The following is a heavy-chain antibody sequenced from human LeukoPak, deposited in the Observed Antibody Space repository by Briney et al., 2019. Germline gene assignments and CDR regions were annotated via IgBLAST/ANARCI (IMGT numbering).Heavy chain of an antibody. CDR1: GGSISSYY. CDR2: IYYSGST. J-gene: IGHJ3*02. V-gene: IGHV4-59*08. CDR3: ARRDDI. Sequence: NPSETLSLTCTVSGGSISSYYWSWIRQPPGKGLEWIGYIYYSGSTNYNPSLMSRVTISVDTSKNQFSLKLSSVTAADTAVYYCARRDDIWGQGTMVTVSS.